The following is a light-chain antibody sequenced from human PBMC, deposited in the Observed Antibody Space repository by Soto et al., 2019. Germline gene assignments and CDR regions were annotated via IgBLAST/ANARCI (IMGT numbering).Light chain of an antibody. CDR3: QQYNSYSPEWT. V-gene: IGKV1-5*01. Sequence: DIQMTQSPSTLSASVGDRVTITCRASQSISSWLAWYQQKQGKAPKLLIYDASSLESGVPSRFSGSGSGTEFTLTISSLQPDDFATYYCQQYNSYSPEWTFGQGTKVEIK. J-gene: IGKJ1*01. CDR1: QSISSW. CDR2: DAS.